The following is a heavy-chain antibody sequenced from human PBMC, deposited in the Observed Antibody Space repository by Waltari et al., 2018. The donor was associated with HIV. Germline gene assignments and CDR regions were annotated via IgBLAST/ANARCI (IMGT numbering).Heavy chain of an antibody. J-gene: IGHJ6*02. D-gene: IGHD2-2*01. V-gene: IGHV4-39*07. CDR3: ARDPPPLTYCSSTSCGMDV. CDR1: GGSISSSSYY. CDR2: IYYSGST. Sequence: QLQLQESGPGLAKPSETLSLTCTVSGGSISSSSYYLGWSRQSPGNGLEWIGSIYYSGSTYYNPSLKSRVTISVDTSKNQFSLKLSSVTAADTAVYYCARDPPPLTYCSSTSCGMDVWGQGTTVTVSS.